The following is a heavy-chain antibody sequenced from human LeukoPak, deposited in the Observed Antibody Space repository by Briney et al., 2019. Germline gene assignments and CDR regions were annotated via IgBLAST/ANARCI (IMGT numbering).Heavy chain of an antibody. Sequence: GGSLRLSCAASGFTVSSNYMSWVRQAPGKGLEWVSVIYSGGTTYYADSVKGRFTISRDGSGNTLYLQINSLRAEDTAVYFCARQIPLAGTFYFDNWGRGTLVTVSS. CDR3: ARQIPLAGTFYFDN. D-gene: IGHD6-19*01. V-gene: IGHV3-53*01. CDR1: GFTVSSNY. CDR2: IYSGGTT. J-gene: IGHJ4*02.